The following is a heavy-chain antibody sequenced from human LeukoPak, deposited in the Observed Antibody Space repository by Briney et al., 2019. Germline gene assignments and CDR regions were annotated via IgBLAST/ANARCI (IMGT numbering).Heavy chain of an antibody. CDR3: ATDRYYYASSGYRTTDY. CDR1: GFTFSNYN. D-gene: IGHD3-22*01. Sequence: GGSLRLSCAASGFTFSNYNMHWVRQAPGKGLEWVSGIRGDGNDIWYADSVKGRFTISRDNSKNTLYLQMNSLRAEDKAAYYCATDRYYYASSGYRTTDYWGQGTLVTASS. V-gene: IGHV3-33*08. CDR2: IRGDGNDI. J-gene: IGHJ4*02.